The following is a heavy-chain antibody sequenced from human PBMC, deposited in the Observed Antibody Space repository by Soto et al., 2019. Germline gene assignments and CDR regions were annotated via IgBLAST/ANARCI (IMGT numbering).Heavy chain of an antibody. J-gene: IGHJ3*02. V-gene: IGHV5-51*01. CDR2: IYPGDSDT. D-gene: IGHD2-15*01. CDR3: ARRYCSGGSCYLGGFDI. Sequence: GESLKISCKGSGYSFTSYWIGWVRQMPGKGLEWMGIIYPGDSDTRYSPSFQGQVTISADKSIRTAYLQWCSLKASDTAMYYCARRYCSGGSCYLGGFDIWGRGTMVTVSS. CDR1: GYSFTSYW.